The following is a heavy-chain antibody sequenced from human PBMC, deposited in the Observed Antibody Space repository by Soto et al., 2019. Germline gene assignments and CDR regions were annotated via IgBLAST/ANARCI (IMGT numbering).Heavy chain of an antibody. CDR1: SGSISSSNW. J-gene: IGHJ6*04. V-gene: IGHV4-4*02. D-gene: IGHD2-2*01. Sequence: TLSLTCAVSSGSISSSNWWSWVRQPPGKGLEWIGEIYHSGSTNYNPSLKSRVTISVDKSKNQFSLKLSSVTAADTAVYYCASFDCSSTSCSPDVWGKGTTVTVSS. CDR2: IYHSGST. CDR3: ASFDCSSTSCSPDV.